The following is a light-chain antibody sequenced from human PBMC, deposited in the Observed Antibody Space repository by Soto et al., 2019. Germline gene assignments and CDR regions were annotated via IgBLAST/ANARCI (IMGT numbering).Light chain of an antibody. CDR1: SSDVGAYNY. J-gene: IGLJ1*01. CDR3: SSKRDSSTLFV. V-gene: IGLV2-14*01. CDR2: EVT. Sequence: QSALTQPAAVSGTPGHSITISCTRTSSDVGAYNYVSWYQHHPGKVPKLLIYEVTNRPSGVSDRFSGSKSGNTASLTISGLQAEDEADYYCSSKRDSSTLFVFGTGTKVTVL.